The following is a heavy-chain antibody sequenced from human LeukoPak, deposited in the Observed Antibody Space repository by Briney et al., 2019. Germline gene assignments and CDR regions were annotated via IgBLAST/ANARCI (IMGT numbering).Heavy chain of an antibody. D-gene: IGHD6-13*01. J-gene: IGHJ4*02. Sequence: GRSLRLSCAASGFTFSRHGMHWVRQAPGKGLEWVALIGDTGRAKYYADSVEGRFTASRDNFKNTLYLEMNSLRAEDTAVYYCASWGLLYSSSWNPFDYWGQGTLVTVSS. CDR2: IGDTGRAK. V-gene: IGHV3-33*08. CDR3: ASWGLLYSSSWNPFDY. CDR1: GFTFSRHG.